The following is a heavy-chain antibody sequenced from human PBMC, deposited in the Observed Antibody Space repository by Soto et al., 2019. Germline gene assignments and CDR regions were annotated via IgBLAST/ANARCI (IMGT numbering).Heavy chain of an antibody. V-gene: IGHV4-31*03. J-gene: IGHJ4*02. CDR1: GGSISSGGYY. D-gene: IGHD3-10*01. Sequence: QVQLQESGPGLVKPSQTLSLTCTVSGGSISSGGYYWSWIRQHPGKGLEWIGYIYYSGSTYYNPSRKGRVTMSVGTSKNQFSLKLSSVTAADTAVYYCAGCVGEGYFDYWGQGTLVTVSS. CDR3: AGCVGEGYFDY. CDR2: IYYSGST.